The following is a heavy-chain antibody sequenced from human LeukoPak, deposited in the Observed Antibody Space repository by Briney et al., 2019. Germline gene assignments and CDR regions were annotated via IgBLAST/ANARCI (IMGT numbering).Heavy chain of an antibody. CDR3: AKDGIRYCSGGSCFSMDV. CDR1: GGSISSYY. V-gene: IGHV4-59*01. Sequence: PSETLSLTCTVAGGSISSYYWSWIRQPPWKGHEWIGYTYYSGSTNYNPSLKSRVTISVDTSKNQFSLKLSSVTAADTAVYYRAKDGIRYCSGGSCFSMDVWGKGTTVTVSS. CDR2: TYYSGST. J-gene: IGHJ6*03. D-gene: IGHD2-15*01.